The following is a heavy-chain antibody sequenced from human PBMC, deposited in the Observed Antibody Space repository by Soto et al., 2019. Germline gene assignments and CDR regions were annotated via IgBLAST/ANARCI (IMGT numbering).Heavy chain of an antibody. D-gene: IGHD4-4*01. CDR1: GDSISRSNW. V-gene: IGHV4-4*02. Sequence: QVQLQESGPGLVKASGTLSLTCTVSGDSISRSNWWSWVRQPPGEGREWIGEISHAGTTSYNPSHKSRVTISVDKSKSQFSMQLTSVTAADTAVYYCATLHAYYSMVVWGQGTTVTVSS. CDR3: ATLHAYYSMVV. CDR2: ISHAGTT. J-gene: IGHJ6*02.